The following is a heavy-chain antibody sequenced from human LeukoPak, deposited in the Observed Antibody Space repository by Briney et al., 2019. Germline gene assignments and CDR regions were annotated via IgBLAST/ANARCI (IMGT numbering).Heavy chain of an antibody. CDR1: GFTSSSYW. D-gene: IGHD2-15*01. CDR2: IKQDGGQK. V-gene: IGHV3-7*01. Sequence: PGGSLRLSCAASGFTSSSYWLNWVRQAPGKGLEWVAIIKQDGGQKFYVDSVKGRFTISTDTAKNSLYLLMNSLRAEDTAVYYCATASLSSLLTFDYWAREPWSPSPQ. J-gene: IGHJ4*02. CDR3: ATASLSSLLTFDY.